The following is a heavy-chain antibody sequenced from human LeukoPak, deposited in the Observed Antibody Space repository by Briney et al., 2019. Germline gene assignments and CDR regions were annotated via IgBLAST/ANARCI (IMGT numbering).Heavy chain of an antibody. CDR2: IYYSGST. CDR3: ARRSFASWFDP. D-gene: IGHD3-10*01. CDR1: GGSISSYY. V-gene: IGHV4-59*01. Sequence: PSETLSLTGTVSGGSISSYYWSWIRQPPGKGLEWIGYIYYSGSTNYNPSLKSRVTISVDTSKNQFSLKLSSVTAADTAVYYCARRSFASWFDPWGQGTLVTVSS. J-gene: IGHJ5*02.